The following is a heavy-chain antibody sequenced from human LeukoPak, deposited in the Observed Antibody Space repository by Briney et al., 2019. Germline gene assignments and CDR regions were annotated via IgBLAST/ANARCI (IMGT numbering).Heavy chain of an antibody. J-gene: IGHJ4*02. V-gene: IGHV4-4*02. CDR1: SGSISSSNW. CDR3: ALGYNDIWEL. CDR2: INHSGST. Sequence: SETLSLTCAVSSGSISSSNWWSWVRQPPGKGLEWIGEINHSGSTNYNPSFKSRVTISVDMSDNQFSLKLTSVTAADTAVYYCALGYNDIWELWGQGNMVTVSS. D-gene: IGHD1-26*01.